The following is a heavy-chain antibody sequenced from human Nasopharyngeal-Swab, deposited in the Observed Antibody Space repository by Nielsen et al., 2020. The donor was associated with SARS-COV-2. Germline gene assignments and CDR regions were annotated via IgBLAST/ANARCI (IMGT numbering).Heavy chain of an antibody. D-gene: IGHD6-19*01. V-gene: IGHV3-23*01. Sequence: GESLKISCAASGFTFSSYAMNWVRQAPGKGLEWVSAITGSGGSTYYADPVKGPFTISRDNSKNTMYLQMNSLRAEDTALYYCAKDTPGSSGWYAPFDYWGQGTLVTVSS. J-gene: IGHJ4*02. CDR3: AKDTPGSSGWYAPFDY. CDR1: GFTFSSYA. CDR2: ITGSGGST.